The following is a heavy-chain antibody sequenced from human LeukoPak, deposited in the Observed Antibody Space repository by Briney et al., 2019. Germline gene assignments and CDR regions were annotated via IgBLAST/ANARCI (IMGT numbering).Heavy chain of an antibody. CDR3: ARLTAIGYFDY. J-gene: IGHJ4*02. D-gene: IGHD2-21*02. CDR2: IYYSGST. V-gene: IGHV4-61*01. Sequence: SETLSLTCTVSGYSISSGYYWSWIRQPPGKGLEWIGYIYYSGSTSYNPSLKSRVTISVDTSKNQFSLKLSSVTAADTAVYYCARLTAIGYFDYWGQGTLVTVSS. CDR1: GYSISSGYY.